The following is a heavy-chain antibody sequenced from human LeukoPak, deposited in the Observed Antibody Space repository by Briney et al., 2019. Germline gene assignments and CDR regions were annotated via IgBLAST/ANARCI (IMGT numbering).Heavy chain of an antibody. D-gene: IGHD3-16*01. CDR2: ISSSGSTI. CDR3: ARETRLLSAFDI. V-gene: IGHV3-48*03. CDR1: GFTFSSYE. J-gene: IGHJ3*02. Sequence: GGSLRLSCAASGFTFSSYEMNWVRQAPGKGLEWVSYISSSGSTIYYADSVKGRFTIPRDNAKNSLYLQMNSLRAEDTAVYYCARETRLLSAFDIWGQGTMVTVSS.